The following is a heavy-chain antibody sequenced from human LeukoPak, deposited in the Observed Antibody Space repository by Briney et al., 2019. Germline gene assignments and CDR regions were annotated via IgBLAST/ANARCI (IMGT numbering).Heavy chain of an antibody. CDR2: ISYIGST. V-gene: IGHV4-59*02. D-gene: IGHD3-22*01. Sequence: PSETLSLTCTVSGGSVSSYYWTWIRQPPGKGLEWIGYISYIGSTNYSPSLKSRVTISVDTSKNQFSLKVSSVTAADTAVYYCARVYRGYHYDAFDIWGQGTMVTVSS. CDR1: GGSVSSYY. CDR3: ARVYRGYHYDAFDI. J-gene: IGHJ3*02.